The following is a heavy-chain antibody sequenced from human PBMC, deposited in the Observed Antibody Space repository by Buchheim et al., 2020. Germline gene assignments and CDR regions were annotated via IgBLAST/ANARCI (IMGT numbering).Heavy chain of an antibody. CDR3: ASTGLYSNYGEGNY. J-gene: IGHJ4*02. CDR1: GGSISSSSYY. V-gene: IGHV4-39*01. Sequence: QLQLQESGPGLVKPSETLSLTCTVSGGSISSSSYYWGWLRQPPGKGLEWIGSVYYSGSTYYNPSLNSRVTISIDTSKNQFSLKLSSVAAADTAVYYCASTGLYSNYGEGNYWGQGTL. D-gene: IGHD4-11*01. CDR2: VYYSGST.